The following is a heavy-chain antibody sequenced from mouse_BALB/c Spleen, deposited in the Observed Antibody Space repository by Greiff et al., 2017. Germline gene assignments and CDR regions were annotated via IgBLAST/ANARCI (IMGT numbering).Heavy chain of an antibody. CDR3: ARNYYGSSYDFDY. CDR2: ISSGSSTI. J-gene: IGHJ2*01. Sequence: EVKLMESGGGLVQPGGSRKLSCAASGFTFSSFGMHWVRQAPEKGLEWVAYISSGSSTIYYADTVKGRFTISRDNPKNTLFLQMTSLRSEDTAMYYCARNYYGSSYDFDYWGQGTTLTVSS. V-gene: IGHV5-17*02. CDR1: GFTFSSFG. D-gene: IGHD1-1*01.